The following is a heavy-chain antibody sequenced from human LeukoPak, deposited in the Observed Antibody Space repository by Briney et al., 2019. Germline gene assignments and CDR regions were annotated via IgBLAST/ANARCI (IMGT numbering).Heavy chain of an antibody. CDR3: ASLRYSGYDVDY. D-gene: IGHD5-12*01. CDR2: ISSTTNYI. Sequence: GGSLRLSCAASGFTFSSYSMNWVRQAPGKGLEWVSSISSTTNYIYYADSVRGRFTISRDNAKNLLYLQMNSLRAEDTAVYYCASLRYSGYDVDYWGQGTLVTVSS. J-gene: IGHJ4*02. V-gene: IGHV3-21*01. CDR1: GFTFSSYS.